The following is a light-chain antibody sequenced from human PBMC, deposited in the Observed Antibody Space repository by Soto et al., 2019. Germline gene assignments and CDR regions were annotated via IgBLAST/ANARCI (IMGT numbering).Light chain of an antibody. V-gene: IGKV3-11*01. Sequence: EIVLTQSPATLSLSPGERATLSCRASQSVSSYLAWYQQKPGQAPRLLSYDASNGATGIPARFSGSGSGTDFTLTISSLEPEDFAVYYCQHRSILPFTFGPGTKVHLK. J-gene: IGKJ3*01. CDR1: QSVSSY. CDR2: DAS. CDR3: QHRSILPFT.